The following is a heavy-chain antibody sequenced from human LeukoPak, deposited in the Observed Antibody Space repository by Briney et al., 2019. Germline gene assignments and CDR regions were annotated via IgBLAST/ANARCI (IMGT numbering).Heavy chain of an antibody. D-gene: IGHD3-10*01. CDR3: ARFSDLPPPSLLWFGELLTGTYYYYYGMDV. CDR1: GFTFSSYA. V-gene: IGHV3-23*01. Sequence: PGGSLRLSCAASGFTFSSYAMSWVRQAPGKGLEWVSAISGSGGSTYYADSVKGRFTISRDNSKNSLYLQMNSLRAEDTAVYYCARFSDLPPPSLLWFGELLTGTYYYYYGMDVWGQGTTVTVSS. J-gene: IGHJ6*02. CDR2: ISGSGGST.